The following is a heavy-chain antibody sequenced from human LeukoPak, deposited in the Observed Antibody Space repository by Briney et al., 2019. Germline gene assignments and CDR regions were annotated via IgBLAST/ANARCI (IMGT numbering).Heavy chain of an antibody. CDR1: GGSISSYY. CDR3: ARGGRGS. CDR2: IYYSGST. D-gene: IGHD3-16*01. J-gene: IGHJ4*02. V-gene: IGHV4-59*08. Sequence: PSETLSLTCTVSGGSISSYYWSWIRQPPGRGLKWIAYIYYSGSTNYNPSLKGRVTISVDTSKNQFSLKLSSVTAADTAVYYCARGGRGSWGQGTPVTVSS.